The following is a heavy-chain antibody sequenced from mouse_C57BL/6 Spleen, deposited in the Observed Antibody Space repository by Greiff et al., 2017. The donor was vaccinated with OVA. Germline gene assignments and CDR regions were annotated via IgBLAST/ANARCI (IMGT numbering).Heavy chain of an antibody. CDR3: TRKDYYYFDY. CDR1: GYTFTDYE. V-gene: IGHV1-15*01. J-gene: IGHJ2*01. Sequence: QVQLKESGAELVRPGASVTLSCKASGYTFTDYEMHWVKQTPVHGLEWIGAIDPETGGTAYNQKFKGKAILTADKSSSTAYMELRSLTSEDSAVYYCTRKDYYYFDYWGQGTTLTVSS. CDR2: IDPETGGT. D-gene: IGHD2-13*01.